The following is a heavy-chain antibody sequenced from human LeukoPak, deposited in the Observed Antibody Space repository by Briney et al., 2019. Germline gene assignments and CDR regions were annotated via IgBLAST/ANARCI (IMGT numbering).Heavy chain of an antibody. J-gene: IGHJ4*02. Sequence: PGGSLRLSCAASGFTFSSYAMYWVRQAPGGGLEWVALAHHDGTKYYSDSVKGRFTVSRDNSKNTVYLQMSSLRAEDTTVYYCAKDTNAFSCDHWGQGTLVTVSS. V-gene: IGHV3-30*02. CDR1: GFTFSSYA. CDR3: AKDTNAFSCDH. CDR2: AHHDGTK. D-gene: IGHD2-2*01.